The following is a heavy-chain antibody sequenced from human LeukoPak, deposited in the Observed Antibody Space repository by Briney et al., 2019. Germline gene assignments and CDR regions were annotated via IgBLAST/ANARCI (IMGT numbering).Heavy chain of an antibody. CDR3: ARAGEWLRLHFDY. V-gene: IGHV3-7*01. J-gene: IGHJ4*02. Sequence: PGGSLRLSCAASGFTFSSYWMSWVRQAPGKGLEWVANIKQDGSEKYYVDSVKGRFTISRDNAKNSLYLQMNSLRAEDTAVYYCARAGEWLRLHFDYWGQGTLVTVSS. CDR1: GFTFSSYW. CDR2: IKQDGSEK. D-gene: IGHD5-12*01.